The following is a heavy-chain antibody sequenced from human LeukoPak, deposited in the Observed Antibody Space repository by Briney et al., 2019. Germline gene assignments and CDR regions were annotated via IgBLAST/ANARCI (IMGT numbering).Heavy chain of an antibody. J-gene: IGHJ5*02. CDR3: ARDRGGIVVVAGSGLNWFDP. V-gene: IGHV4-59*01. D-gene: IGHD2-15*01. CDR2: IYYSGST. Sequence: SSETLSLTCTVSGGSISSYYWSWIRQPPGKGLEWIGYIYYSGSTNYNPSLKSRVTISVDTSKNQFSLKLSSVTAADTAVYYCARDRGGIVVVAGSGLNWFDPWGQGTLVTVSS. CDR1: GGSISSYY.